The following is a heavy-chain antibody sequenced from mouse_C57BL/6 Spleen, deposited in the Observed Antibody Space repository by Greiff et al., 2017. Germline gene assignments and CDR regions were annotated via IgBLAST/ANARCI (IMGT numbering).Heavy chain of an antibody. CDR3: AREGYDENYFDY. D-gene: IGHD2-2*01. CDR1: GFTFSDCY. Sequence: EVMLVESEGGLVQPGSSMKLSCTASGFTFSDCYMAWVRQVPEKGLEWVANINYDGSSTYYLDSLKSRFIISRDNAKNILYLQMSSLKSEDTATYYCAREGYDENYFDYWGQGTTLTVSS. V-gene: IGHV5-16*01. J-gene: IGHJ2*01. CDR2: INYDGSST.